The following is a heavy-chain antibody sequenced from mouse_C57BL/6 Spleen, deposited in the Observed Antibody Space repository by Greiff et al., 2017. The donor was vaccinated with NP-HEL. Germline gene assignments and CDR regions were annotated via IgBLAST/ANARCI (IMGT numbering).Heavy chain of an antibody. D-gene: IGHD4-1*01. V-gene: IGHV5-16*01. CDR3: ARITGTSFFDY. Sequence: EVKLMESEGGLVQPGSSMKLSCTASGFTFSDYYMAWVRQVPEKGLEWVANINYDGSSTYYLDSLKSRFIISRDNAKNILYLQMSSLKSEDTATYYCARITGTSFFDYWGQGTTLTVSS. CDR1: GFTFSDYY. CDR2: INYDGSST. J-gene: IGHJ2*01.